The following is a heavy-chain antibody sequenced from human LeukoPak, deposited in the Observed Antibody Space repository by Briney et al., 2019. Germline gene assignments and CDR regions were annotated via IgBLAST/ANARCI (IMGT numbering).Heavy chain of an antibody. CDR3: ASEAYYYDSSGYYKY. Sequence: SETLSLTCTVSGGSISSSSYYWGWIRQPPGKGLEWIGSIYYSGSTYYNPSLKSRVTISLDTSKNQFSLKLSSVTAADTAVYYCASEAYYYDSSGYYKYWGQGTLVTVSS. CDR1: GGSISSSSYY. V-gene: IGHV4-39*07. J-gene: IGHJ4*02. D-gene: IGHD3-22*01. CDR2: IYYSGST.